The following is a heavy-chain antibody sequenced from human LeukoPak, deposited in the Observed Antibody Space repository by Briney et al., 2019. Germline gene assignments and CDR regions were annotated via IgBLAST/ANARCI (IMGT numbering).Heavy chain of an antibody. D-gene: IGHD3-22*01. J-gene: IGHJ4*02. CDR3: AREVPYDSSFYYQPFDY. CDR1: GGTFSSYA. CDR2: ISAYNGNT. V-gene: IGHV1-18*01. Sequence: ASVKVSCKASGGTFSSYAISWVRQAPGQGLEWMGWISAYNGNTNYAQKPQGRVTMTTDTSTSTAYMNLRSLRSDDTAVYYCAREVPYDSSFYYQPFDYWGQGTLVTVSS.